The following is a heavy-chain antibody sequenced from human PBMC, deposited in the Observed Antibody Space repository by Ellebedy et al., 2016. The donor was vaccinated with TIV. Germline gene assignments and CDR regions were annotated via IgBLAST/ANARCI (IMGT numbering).Heavy chain of an antibody. CDR2: ISGSGDKT. CDR3: ASGFMYCSAKRCSTH. CDR1: GFMFSSYA. Sequence: GESLKISCAATGFMFSSYAMTWVRQAPGKGLEWVSAISGSGDKTYYVDSVRGRFTISRDNSKNTLYLQMDSLRAEDTAVYYCASGFMYCSAKRCSTHWGQGTLVAVSS. D-gene: IGHD2-15*01. J-gene: IGHJ4*02. V-gene: IGHV3-23*01.